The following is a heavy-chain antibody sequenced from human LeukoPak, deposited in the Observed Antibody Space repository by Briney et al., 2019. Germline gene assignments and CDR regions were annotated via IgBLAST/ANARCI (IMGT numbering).Heavy chain of an antibody. CDR3: AKDIGGHSSRWYFRVRGFEYYGWFEP. CDR1: GFTFSSYG. D-gene: IGHD6-13*01. Sequence: GGSLRLSCAASGFTFSSYGMHWVRQAPGKGLEWVAFIRYDGSNKYYADSVKGRFTITRDNSTSTVYLQLSSLRAEDTAVYYCAKDIGGHSSRWYFRVRGFEYYGWFEPWGEGSLVTVSS. J-gene: IGHJ5*02. V-gene: IGHV3-30*02. CDR2: IRYDGSNK.